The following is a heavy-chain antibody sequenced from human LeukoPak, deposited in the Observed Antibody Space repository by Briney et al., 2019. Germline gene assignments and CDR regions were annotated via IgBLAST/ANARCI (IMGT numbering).Heavy chain of an antibody. CDR3: ASRRLTGGEDY. J-gene: IGHJ4*02. D-gene: IGHD2-21*01. V-gene: IGHV3-21*01. CDR2: INDVASHI. CDR1: GFTFTNSA. Sequence: GGSLRLSCAASGFTFTNSAMNWVRQAPGKGLEWVSSINDVASHIYYADSVKGRFTISRDNAKNSLYLQLNSLRAEDTAVYYCASRRLTGGEDYWGQGTLVTVSS.